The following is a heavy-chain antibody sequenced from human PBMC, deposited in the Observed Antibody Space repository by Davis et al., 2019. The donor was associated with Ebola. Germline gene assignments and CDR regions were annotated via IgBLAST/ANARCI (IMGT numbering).Heavy chain of an antibody. CDR1: GGSIISSSSY. D-gene: IGHD3-3*01. CDR3: ARGRRAIFGVVMSYFDY. V-gene: IGHV4-39*07. CDR2: IKHSGST. Sequence: SETLSLTCTVSGGSIISSSSYWGWIRQPPGKGLEWIGEIKHSGSTNYNTSPKSRVTISVDTSKNQFSLKLSSVTAADTAVYYCARGRRAIFGVVMSYFDYWGQGTLVTVSS. J-gene: IGHJ4*02.